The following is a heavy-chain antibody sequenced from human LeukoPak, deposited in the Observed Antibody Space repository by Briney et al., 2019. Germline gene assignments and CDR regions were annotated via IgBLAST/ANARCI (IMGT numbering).Heavy chain of an antibody. J-gene: IGHJ6*03. CDR2: ISSSSSTI. CDR3: AKDSASYSSSSYYYYMDV. V-gene: IGHV3-48*04. Sequence: GGSLRLSCAASGFTFSSYSMNWVRQAPGKGLEWVSYISSSSSTIYYADSVKGRFTISRDNAKNSLYLQMNSLRAEDMALYYCAKDSASYSSSSYYYYMDVWGKGTTVTVSS. CDR1: GFTFSSYS. D-gene: IGHD6-6*01.